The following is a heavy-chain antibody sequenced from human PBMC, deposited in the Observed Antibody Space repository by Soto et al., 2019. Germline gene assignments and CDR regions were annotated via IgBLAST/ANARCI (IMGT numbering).Heavy chain of an antibody. Sequence: PSQTLSLTCVISGYSVSRNSAACNWIRQSPSRGLEWLGRTYYRSKWYNDYAVSVKSRITINPDTSKNQFSLQLNSVTPEDTAVYYCARDRVVDPFGVVISYGMDVWGQGTTVTVSS. CDR3: ARDRVVDPFGVVISYGMDV. D-gene: IGHD3-3*01. CDR1: GYSVSRNSAA. CDR2: TYYRSKWYN. J-gene: IGHJ6*02. V-gene: IGHV6-1*01.